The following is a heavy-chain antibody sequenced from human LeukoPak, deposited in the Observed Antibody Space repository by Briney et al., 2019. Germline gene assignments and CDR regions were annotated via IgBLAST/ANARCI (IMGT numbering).Heavy chain of an antibody. CDR2: INTDGSTT. D-gene: IGHD6-19*01. V-gene: IGHV3-74*01. CDR1: AFTFSAFW. CDR3: ARVYSSGSFDY. Sequence: PGGSLRLSCAASAFTFSAFWMHWVRHAPGKGLVWVSRINTDGSTTTYADSVKGRFTISRDNAKNTLYLQMNSLRAEDTAVYYCARVYSSGSFDYWGQGTLVTVSS. J-gene: IGHJ4*02.